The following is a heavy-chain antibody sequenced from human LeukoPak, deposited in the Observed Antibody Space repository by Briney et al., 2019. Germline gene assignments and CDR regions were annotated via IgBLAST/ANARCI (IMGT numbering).Heavy chain of an antibody. Sequence: GGSLRLSCAASGFTFSSYAMSWVRQAPGKGPEWVSAISGSGGSTYYADSVKGRFTISRDNSKNTLYLQMNSLRAEDTAVYYCAKPLRWDYYYYGMDVWGQGTTVTVSS. V-gene: IGHV3-23*01. J-gene: IGHJ6*02. CDR1: GFTFSSYA. CDR2: ISGSGGST. CDR3: AKPLRWDYYYYGMDV. D-gene: IGHD4-23*01.